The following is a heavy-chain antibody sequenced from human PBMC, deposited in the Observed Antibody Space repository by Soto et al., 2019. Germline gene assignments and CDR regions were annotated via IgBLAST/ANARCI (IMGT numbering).Heavy chain of an antibody. V-gene: IGHV3-7*01. Sequence: EVQLVESGGGLVQPGGSLRLSCAASGFTFSSYWMNWVRQAPGKGLEWVANIKQDGSEKYYVDSVKGRFTISRDNAKNSLYLQMNSLRAEDTAVYYCASYDFWSGYYNPIDYWGQGTLVTVSS. CDR1: GFTFSSYW. CDR2: IKQDGSEK. D-gene: IGHD3-3*01. CDR3: ASYDFWSGYYNPIDY. J-gene: IGHJ4*02.